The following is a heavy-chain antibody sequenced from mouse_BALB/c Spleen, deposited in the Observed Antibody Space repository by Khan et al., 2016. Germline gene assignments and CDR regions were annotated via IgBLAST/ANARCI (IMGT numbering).Heavy chain of an antibody. CDR2: ISYDGSN. V-gene: IGHV3-6*02. CDR1: GYSITSGYY. D-gene: IGHD2-4*01. Sequence: HLLESGPGLVKPSQSLSLTCSVTGYSITSGYYWNWIRQFPGNKLEWMGYISYDGSNNYNPSLKNRISITRDTSKNQFFLKLNSVTTEDTATYYCARKGNPTKITYFDYWGQGTTLTVSS. CDR3: ARKGNPTKITYFDY. J-gene: IGHJ2*01.